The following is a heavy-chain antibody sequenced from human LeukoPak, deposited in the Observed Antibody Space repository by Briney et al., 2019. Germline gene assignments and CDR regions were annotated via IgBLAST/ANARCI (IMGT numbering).Heavy chain of an antibody. D-gene: IGHD1-14*01. CDR3: ARGGVQNRLKY. CDR2: INHSGST. CDR1: GGSLSGYY. J-gene: IGHJ4*02. Sequence: PSETLSLTCAVYGGSLSGYYWSWIRQPPGKGLEWIGEINHSGSTNYNPSLESRVTISVDTSKNQFSLKLNSVTAADTAVYYCARGGVQNRLKYWGQGTLVTVSS. V-gene: IGHV4-34*01.